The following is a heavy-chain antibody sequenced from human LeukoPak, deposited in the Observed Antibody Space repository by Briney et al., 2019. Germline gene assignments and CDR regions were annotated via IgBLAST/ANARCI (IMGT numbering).Heavy chain of an antibody. CDR1: GFTFSNYW. CDR2: IKQDGSEI. V-gene: IGHV3-7*01. J-gene: IGHJ6*02. Sequence: GGSLRLSCAASGFTFSNYWMGWVRQAPGKGLEWVANIKQDGSEIYYVDSVKGRFTISRDTAKDSLYLQMNSLRAEDTAVYYCSGGSGSYLYGMDVWGQGTTVTVSS. CDR3: SGGSGSYLYGMDV. D-gene: IGHD3-10*01.